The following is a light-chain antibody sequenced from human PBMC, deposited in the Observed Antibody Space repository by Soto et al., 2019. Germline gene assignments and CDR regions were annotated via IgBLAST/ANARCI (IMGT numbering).Light chain of an antibody. CDR2: AAS. V-gene: IGKV1-39*01. J-gene: IGKJ5*01. CDR1: QSISRY. CDR3: QQSDSTPFD. Sequence: DIQMTQSPSSLSASVGERVTITCRASQSISRYLNWYQQKPGRAPKLLTYAASSLQSGVPSRFSGSGSGTDFTLTISSLQREDFATYFCQQSDSTPFDFGQGTRLEIK.